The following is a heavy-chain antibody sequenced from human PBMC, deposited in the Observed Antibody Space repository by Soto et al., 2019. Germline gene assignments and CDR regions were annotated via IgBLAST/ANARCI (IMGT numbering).Heavy chain of an antibody. J-gene: IGHJ6*02. Sequence: SETLSLTCTVSGGSISGSYWSWVRQPAGKRLEWIGRIHTSGTFNYNPSLKSRVTMSVDTSKNQFSLKLSSVTAADTAVYFCARDNIVSKGYGMDVWGQGTTVTVSS. V-gene: IGHV4-4*07. D-gene: IGHD5-12*01. CDR1: GGSISGSY. CDR2: IHTSGTF. CDR3: ARDNIVSKGYGMDV.